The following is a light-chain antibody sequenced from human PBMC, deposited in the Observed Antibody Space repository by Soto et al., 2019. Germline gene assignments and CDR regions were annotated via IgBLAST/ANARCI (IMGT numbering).Light chain of an antibody. Sequence: DIQMTQSPSTLSASVGDRVTITCRACQSISTYLNWYQQKVGRAPTLLIYAASSLQSGVPSRFSGGGSGTDFTLTISSLQPEDFAMYFCQQCYSSPRTFGQGTKVEIQ. CDR3: QQCYSSPRT. J-gene: IGKJ1*01. CDR1: QSISTY. CDR2: AAS. V-gene: IGKV1-39*01.